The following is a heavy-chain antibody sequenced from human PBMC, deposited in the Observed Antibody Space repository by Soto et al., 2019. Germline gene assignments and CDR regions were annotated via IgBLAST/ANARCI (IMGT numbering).Heavy chain of an antibody. D-gene: IGHD3-22*01. V-gene: IGHV3-30*14. CDR3: ARDAYDETPGDFQN. Sequence: QVQLVASGGDVVQPGRSLRLSCSASGFTFSSYSVHWVRQAPGKGLEWLAFMSYDGSTKYYTDSVKGRFTVSRDNSKNTLYLQMDSLRTEDTAVYYGARDAYDETPGDFQNWGQGTLLTVAA. J-gene: IGHJ1*01. CDR2: MSYDGSTK. CDR1: GFTFSSYS.